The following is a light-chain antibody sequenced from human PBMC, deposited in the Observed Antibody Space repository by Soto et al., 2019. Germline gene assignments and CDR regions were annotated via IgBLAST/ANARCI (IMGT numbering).Light chain of an antibody. CDR2: GAS. V-gene: IGKV3-15*01. CDR3: QQYNNWPPSIT. J-gene: IGKJ5*01. CDR1: QSVSSN. Sequence: EIVMTQSPATLSVSPGERATLSCRASQSVSSNLAWYQQKPGPAPRLLIYGASTRATGIPARFSGSGSGTEFTLTISSLQSEDFAVYYCQQYNNWPPSITFGQGTRLEIK.